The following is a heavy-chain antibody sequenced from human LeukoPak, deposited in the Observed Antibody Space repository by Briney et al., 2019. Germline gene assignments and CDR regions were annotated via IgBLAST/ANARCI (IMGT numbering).Heavy chain of an antibody. CDR1: GGSFSGYY. D-gene: IGHD4-17*01. V-gene: IGHV4-34*12. Sequence: TSETLSLTCAVYGGSFSGYYWAWIRQPPGKGLEWIGSVFYSGSAYYNPSLKSRVTISVDTSKNQFSLNLSSVTAADTAIYYCARLRGAMTPVTSDFDYWGQGTLVTVSS. CDR3: ARLRGAMTPVTSDFDY. J-gene: IGHJ4*02. CDR2: VFYSGSA.